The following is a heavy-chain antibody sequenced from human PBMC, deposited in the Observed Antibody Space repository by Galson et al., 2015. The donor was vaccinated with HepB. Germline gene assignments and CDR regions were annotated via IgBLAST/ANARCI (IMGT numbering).Heavy chain of an antibody. V-gene: IGHV1-46*01. D-gene: IGHD2-2*01. CDR1: GYTFTSYY. J-gene: IGHJ6*02. CDR3: ARSYGELYCSSTSCYLLGSGMDV. Sequence: SVKVSCKASGYTFTSYYMHWVRQAPGQGLEWMGIINPSGGSTSYAQKFQGRVTMTRDTSTSTVYMELSSLRSEDTAVYYCARSYGELYCSSTSCYLLGSGMDVWGQGTTVTVSS. CDR2: INPSGGST.